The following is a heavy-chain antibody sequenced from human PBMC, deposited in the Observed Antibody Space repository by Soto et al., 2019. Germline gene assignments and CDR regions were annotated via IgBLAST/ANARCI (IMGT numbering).Heavy chain of an antibody. D-gene: IGHD3-16*01. Sequence: EAQLVESGGGLIQPGASLRLSCAASGFTVSGNYITWVRQAPGKGLEWVSLLYSGGRIYYADSVKGRFTISRDTSKTTLYLQMNRRRTEDTAVYYGARSDRDYAYALNVWGQGTTVTVSS. CDR3: ARSDRDYAYALNV. CDR1: GFTVSGNY. V-gene: IGHV3-53*01. CDR2: LYSGGRI. J-gene: IGHJ6*02.